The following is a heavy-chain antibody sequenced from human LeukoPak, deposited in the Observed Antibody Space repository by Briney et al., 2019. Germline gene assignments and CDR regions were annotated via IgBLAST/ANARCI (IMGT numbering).Heavy chain of an antibody. CDR3: ARSLRVAVAASY. CDR2: IKQDGSEK. V-gene: IGHV3-7*01. J-gene: IGHJ4*02. CDR1: GFTFSSYA. Sequence: GRSLRLSCAASGFTFSSYAMHWVRQAPGKGLEWVANIKQDGSEKYYVDSLKGRFTISRDNAKNSLYLQMNSLTAEDTAIYYCARSLRVAVAASYWGQGTLVTVSS. D-gene: IGHD6-19*01.